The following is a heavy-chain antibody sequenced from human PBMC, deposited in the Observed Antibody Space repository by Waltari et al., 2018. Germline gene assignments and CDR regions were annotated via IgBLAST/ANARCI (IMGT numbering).Heavy chain of an antibody. Sequence: EVQLVETGGGLIQPGGSLRLSCAASGFTVSSNYMSWVRQAPGKGLEGVSVIYSGGSTYSAAPWKCRFTISRDNSKNTLYLQMNSLRAEDTAVYYCATPKMGILRYFDWPTPFDYWGQGTLVTVSS. CDR2: IYSGGST. J-gene: IGHJ4*02. V-gene: IGHV3-53*02. CDR3: ATPKMGILRYFDWPTPFDY. CDR1: GFTVSSNY. D-gene: IGHD3-9*01.